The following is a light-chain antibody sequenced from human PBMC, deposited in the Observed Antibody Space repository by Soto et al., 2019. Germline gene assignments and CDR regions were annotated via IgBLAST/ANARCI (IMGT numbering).Light chain of an antibody. Sequence: DIQMTQSPSTLSASVGDRVTITCRASQIISSWLACYQQKPGKAPKLLIYKEYSLERGVPSRFSGSGYGTEFALTICSLQPDDFATYYCQKYDSYSHTFGQGTKLEIK. CDR3: QKYDSYSHT. CDR1: QIISSW. CDR2: KEY. V-gene: IGKV1-5*03. J-gene: IGKJ2*01.